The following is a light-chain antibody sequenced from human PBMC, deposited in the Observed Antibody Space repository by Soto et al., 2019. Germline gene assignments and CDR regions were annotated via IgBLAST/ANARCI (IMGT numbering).Light chain of an antibody. CDR1: QSVFYSSTNKNF. J-gene: IGKJ1*01. V-gene: IGKV4-1*01. Sequence: DIVLTQSPDSLAVSLGERATINCKSSQSVFYSSTNKNFLAWYQQKPGQPPKLLIYWASTRESRVPDRFSGSGSGTDFTLTISSLQAEDVAVYYCQQYYSTPPTFGQGTKVEIK. CDR3: QQYYSTPPT. CDR2: WAS.